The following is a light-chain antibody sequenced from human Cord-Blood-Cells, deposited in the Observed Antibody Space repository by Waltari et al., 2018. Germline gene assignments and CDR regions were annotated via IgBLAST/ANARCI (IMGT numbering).Light chain of an antibody. CDR3: SSYTSSTPWV. Sequence: QSALTQPASVSGSPGQSITISCTGTSRHGGGYNYVSWYQQQPGKAPKHMIYDVSNRASVVSHRFSGSKSGNTASLTSSGLQAEDEADYYCSSYTSSTPWVFGAGTQLTVL. V-gene: IGLV2-14*01. J-gene: IGLJ3*02. CDR2: DVS. CDR1: SRHGGGYNY.